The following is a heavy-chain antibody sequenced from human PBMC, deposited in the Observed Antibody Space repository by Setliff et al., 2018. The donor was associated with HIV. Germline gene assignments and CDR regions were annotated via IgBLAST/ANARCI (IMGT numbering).Heavy chain of an antibody. J-gene: IGHJ4*02. V-gene: IGHV3-72*01. Sequence: GGSLRLSCAASGFTFSDHYMDWVRQAPGKGLEWVGRTRNKANSYTTEYAASVKGRFTISRDDSKNSLYLQMNSLKTEDTAVYYCARGKVSSSSGRVFDYWGQGTLVTAPQ. D-gene: IGHD6-6*01. CDR2: TRNKANSYTT. CDR1: GFTFSDHY. CDR3: ARGKVSSSSGRVFDY.